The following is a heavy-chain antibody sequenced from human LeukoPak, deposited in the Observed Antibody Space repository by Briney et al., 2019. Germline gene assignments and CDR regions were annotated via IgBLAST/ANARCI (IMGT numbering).Heavy chain of an antibody. D-gene: IGHD3-10*01. V-gene: IGHV3-30*18. Sequence: GGSLRLSCAASGFTFSSYGMHWVRQAPAKGLEWVAVISYDGSNKYYADSVKGRFTISRDNSKNTLYLQMNSLRAEDTAVYYCAKDPFGGSYFDYWGQGTLVTVSS. J-gene: IGHJ4*02. CDR2: ISYDGSNK. CDR1: GFTFSSYG. CDR3: AKDPFGGSYFDY.